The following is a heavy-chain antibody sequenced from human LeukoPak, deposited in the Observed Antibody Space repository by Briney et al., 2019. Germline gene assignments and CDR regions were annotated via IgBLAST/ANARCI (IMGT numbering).Heavy chain of an antibody. CDR2: IYWDDDD. D-gene: IGHD2-15*01. J-gene: IGHJ4*02. CDR3: SHSRHYCNGDRCYSHFNY. Sequence: SGPTLVKPTQTLTLTCTFSGFSLSTGGVGVGWIRQSPGNALEWPAVIYWDDDDRYSPYLRSSLNITYDISKNQVVLTMTDMDTVDTATYYCSHSRHYCNGDRCYSHFNYWGQGTLVTVSS. CDR1: GFSLSTGGVG. V-gene: IGHV2-5*02.